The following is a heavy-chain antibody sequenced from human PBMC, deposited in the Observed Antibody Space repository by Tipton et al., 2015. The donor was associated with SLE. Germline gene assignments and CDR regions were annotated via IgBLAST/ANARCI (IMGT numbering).Heavy chain of an antibody. CDR2: ISISGSFT. CDR3: AKDELVVNFYYYYGMDV. Sequence: GSLRLSCAASGFSFSNFYMSWVRQAPGKGLEWVSYISISGSFTNYADSVKGRFTISRDNAKNSLHLQMNSLRAEDTAVYYCAKDELVVNFYYYYGMDVWGQGTTVTVSS. CDR1: GFSFSNFY. D-gene: IGHD2-15*01. J-gene: IGHJ6*02. V-gene: IGHV3-11*06.